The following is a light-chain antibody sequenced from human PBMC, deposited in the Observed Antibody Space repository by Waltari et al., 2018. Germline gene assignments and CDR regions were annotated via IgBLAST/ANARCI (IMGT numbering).Light chain of an antibody. CDR1: HSGLHDSNNEHC. Sequence: DIVMTQSPDSLTVSLGERATINYKSSHSGLHDSNNEHCLGWYRQKPGQPHKLLIYWASTRESGVLDRFSGSGSRTDFTLTISSLQAEDVAFYYCQQYSSTPYTVGQGTKVEIK. CDR2: WAS. V-gene: IGKV4-1*01. CDR3: QQYSSTPYT. J-gene: IGKJ2*01.